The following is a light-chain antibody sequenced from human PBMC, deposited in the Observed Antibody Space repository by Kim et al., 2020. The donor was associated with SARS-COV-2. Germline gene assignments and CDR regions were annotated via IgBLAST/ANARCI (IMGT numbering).Light chain of an antibody. Sequence: VSPGETVSMTCTVDRLRERYTCWYQQKSGRSPVLVVYQDSKRPSGIPERISGTKSGNIATLTITGTQAVDEADYYCQAWDSRTTLVFGGGTQLTVL. CDR3: QAWDSRTTLV. J-gene: IGLJ2*01. CDR1: RLRERY. CDR2: QDS. V-gene: IGLV3-1*01.